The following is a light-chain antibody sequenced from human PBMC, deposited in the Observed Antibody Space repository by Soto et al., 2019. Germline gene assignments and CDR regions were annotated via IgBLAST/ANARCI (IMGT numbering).Light chain of an antibody. V-gene: IGKV3-15*01. J-gene: IGKJ2*01. CDR3: QQYNSWPPYT. CDR2: GAS. CDR1: QSVSSN. Sequence: EIVLTQSPGTLSLSPGERATLSCRASQSVSSNYLAWYQQKPGQAPRLVLYGASTRATGVPARFSGSGSGTEFTLTISSLQSEDFAVYYCQQYNSWPPYTFGQGTKVDIK.